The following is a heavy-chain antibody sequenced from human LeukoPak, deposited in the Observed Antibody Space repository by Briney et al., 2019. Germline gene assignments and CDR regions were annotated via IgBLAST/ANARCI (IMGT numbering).Heavy chain of an antibody. Sequence: SETLSLTCAMYGGSFGGYYWSWIRQPPGKGLEWIGQINHSGSTNYNPSLKSRVTISVDTSKNQFSLKLSSVTAADTAVYYCARVRCSSTSCYVDYWGQGTLVTVSS. D-gene: IGHD2-2*01. CDR2: INHSGST. J-gene: IGHJ4*02. CDR3: ARVRCSSTSCYVDY. CDR1: GGSFGGYY. V-gene: IGHV4-34*01.